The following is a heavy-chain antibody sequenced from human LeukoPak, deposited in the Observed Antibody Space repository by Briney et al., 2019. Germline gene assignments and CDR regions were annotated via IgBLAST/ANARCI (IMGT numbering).Heavy chain of an antibody. J-gene: IGHJ4*02. CDR1: GGSFSGYY. V-gene: IGHV4-34*01. CDR3: ARSVVVPAAHKKYYDY. D-gene: IGHD2-2*01. Sequence: SETLSLTCAVYGGSFSGYYWSWIRQPPGKGLEWIGDINHSGSTNYNPSLKSRVTISVDTSKNQFSLKLSSVTAADTAVYYCARSVVVPAAHKKYYDYWGQGTLVTVSS. CDR2: INHSGST.